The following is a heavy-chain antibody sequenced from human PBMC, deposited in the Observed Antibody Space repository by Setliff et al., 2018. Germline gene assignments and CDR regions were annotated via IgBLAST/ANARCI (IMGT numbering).Heavy chain of an antibody. CDR1: GYSISSGYC. J-gene: IGHJ5*02. CDR2: ICHSGST. Sequence: SETLSLTCDVSGYSISSGYCWGWIRQPPGKGLEWIGSICHSGSTHYNPSLKSRVTISVDTSKNEFSLKVSSVTAADTAVYYCARQAHDLKGGTTLFYWFDPWGQGTLVTVPS. D-gene: IGHD1-26*01. V-gene: IGHV4-38-2*01. CDR3: ARQAHDLKGGTTLFYWFDP.